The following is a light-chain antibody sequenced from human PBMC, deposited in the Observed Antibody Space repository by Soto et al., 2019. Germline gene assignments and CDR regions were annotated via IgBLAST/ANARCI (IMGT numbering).Light chain of an antibody. Sequence: DIPMTQSPSSVSASVGDRVTITCRASQGISNWLAWYQQQPGKAPKLLIYAASSLQSGVPSRFSGGGSGTHFTLIISSLQPVVFASSYCQQTNTFLPLTVGGWTKVEIK. V-gene: IGKV1-12*01. J-gene: IGKJ4*01. CDR1: QGISNW. CDR3: QQTNTFLPLT. CDR2: AAS.